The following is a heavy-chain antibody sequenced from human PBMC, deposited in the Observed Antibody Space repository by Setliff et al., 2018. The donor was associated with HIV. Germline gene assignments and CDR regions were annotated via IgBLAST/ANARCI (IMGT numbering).Heavy chain of an antibody. J-gene: IGHJ4*02. Sequence: PSETLSLTCSVSGGSSIANTFASTWIRQSPGKGLEYIGDVSYSGATMYTNYNPSLESRVTVSEDTSRHQFSLKLTSVTADDTGIYYCARGPPFAYWGQGLLVTVSS. CDR3: ARGPPFAY. CDR1: GGSSIANTFA. V-gene: IGHV4-39*07. CDR2: VSYSGAT.